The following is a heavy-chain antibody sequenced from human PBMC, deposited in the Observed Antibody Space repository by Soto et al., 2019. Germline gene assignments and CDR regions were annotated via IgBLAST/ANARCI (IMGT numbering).Heavy chain of an antibody. Sequence: SETLSLTCTVSGGSISSYYWSWIRQPPGKGLEWIGYISYSGSTNYNPSLKSRVTISVDTSNNQFSLKLSSVTAADTAVYYCARGDHPFDYWGQGTLVTVSS. CDR1: GGSISSYY. J-gene: IGHJ4*02. V-gene: IGHV4-59*01. CDR2: ISYSGST. CDR3: ARGDHPFDY.